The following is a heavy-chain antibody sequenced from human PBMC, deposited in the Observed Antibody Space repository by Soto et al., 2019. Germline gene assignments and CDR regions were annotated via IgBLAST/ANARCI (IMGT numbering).Heavy chain of an antibody. CDR3: ARSGEWLASFDY. D-gene: IGHD6-19*01. J-gene: IGHJ4*02. CDR2: MNHNSGNT. Sequence: QVQLVQSGAEVKKPGASVKVSCKASGYTFTSYDINWVRQATGQGLEWMGWMNHNSGNTGYAHKFQGRVTMTRNTSISTAYMELSSLRSDDTAVYYCARSGEWLASFDYWGQGTLVTVSS. CDR1: GYTFTSYD. V-gene: IGHV1-8*01.